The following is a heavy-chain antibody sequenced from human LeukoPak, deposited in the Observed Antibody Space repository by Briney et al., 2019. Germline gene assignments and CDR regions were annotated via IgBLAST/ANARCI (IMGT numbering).Heavy chain of an antibody. CDR1: GGSFSGYY. CDR2: INHSGST. CDR3: ARVGVNDYDSSGSFDY. J-gene: IGHJ4*02. Sequence: SETLSLTCAVYGGSFSGYYWSWIRQPPGKGLEWIGEINHSGSTNYNPSLKSRVTISVDTSKNQFSLKLSSVTAADTAVYYCARVGVNDYDSSGSFDYWGQGTLVTVSS. V-gene: IGHV4-34*01. D-gene: IGHD3-22*01.